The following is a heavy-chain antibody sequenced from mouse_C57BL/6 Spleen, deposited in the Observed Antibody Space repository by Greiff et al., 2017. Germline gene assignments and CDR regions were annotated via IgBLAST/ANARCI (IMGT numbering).Heavy chain of an antibody. CDR2: INYDGSST. V-gene: IGHV5-16*01. D-gene: IGHD4-1*01. J-gene: IGHJ2*01. CDR1: GFTFSDYY. Sequence: DVHLVESEGGLVQPGSSMKLSCTASGFTFSDYYMAWVRQVPEKGLEWVANINYDGSSTYYLDSLKSRFIISRDNAKNILYLQMSSLKSEDTATYYCARTGTGGYYFDYWGQGTTLTVSS. CDR3: ARTGTGGYYFDY.